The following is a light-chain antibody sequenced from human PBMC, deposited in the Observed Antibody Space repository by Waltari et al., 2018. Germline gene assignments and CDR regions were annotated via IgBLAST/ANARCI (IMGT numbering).Light chain of an antibody. CDR2: DVT. J-gene: IGLJ2*01. V-gene: IGLV2-11*01. Sequence: QSALTQPRSVSGSPGQSVTIPCPGTSSDVGGSEYVSWYQHHPGKAPKLMICDVTKRPSGVPDRFSGSKSGNTASLTISGLQAEDEADYYCCSYAGSYTHVVFGGGTKLTVL. CDR1: SSDVGGSEY. CDR3: CSYAGSYTHVV.